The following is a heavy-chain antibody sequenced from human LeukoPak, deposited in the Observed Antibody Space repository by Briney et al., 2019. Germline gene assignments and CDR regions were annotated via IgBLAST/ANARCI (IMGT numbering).Heavy chain of an antibody. Sequence: GGSLRLSCAASGFTFSDHYMQWVRRAPGKGLEWVGRIRDKANSYTTEYAASVKGRFTISRDDSKSSMYLQMNSLKTEDTAVYYCARERWRSESYHDAFDVWGPGTMVTVSS. J-gene: IGHJ3*01. D-gene: IGHD1-26*01. CDR3: ARERWRSESYHDAFDV. V-gene: IGHV3-72*01. CDR1: GFTFSDHY. CDR2: IRDKANSYTT.